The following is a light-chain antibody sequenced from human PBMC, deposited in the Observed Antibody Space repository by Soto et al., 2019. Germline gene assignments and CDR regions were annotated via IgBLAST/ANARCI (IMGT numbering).Light chain of an antibody. V-gene: IGKV1-27*01. CDR1: RGISNY. Sequence: DIQMTQSPSSLSASVGDRVTITCRASRGISNYLAWYQQKPGKVPKLLIYAASTLQSGVPSRFSGSGSGTQFTLTISSLQPEDVATYYCQKYNSVPLTFGQGTRLEI. CDR2: AAS. CDR3: QKYNSVPLT. J-gene: IGKJ5*01.